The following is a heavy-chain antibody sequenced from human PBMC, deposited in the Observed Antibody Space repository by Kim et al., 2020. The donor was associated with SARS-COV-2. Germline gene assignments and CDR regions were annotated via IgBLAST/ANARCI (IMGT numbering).Heavy chain of an antibody. D-gene: IGHD3-9*01. J-gene: IGHJ3*02. Sequence: VKGRFTISRNNSKNTLYLQMNSLRAEDTAVYYCAKGAGITIFATNAFDIWGQGTMVTVSS. CDR3: AKGAGITIFATNAFDI. V-gene: IGHV3-33*06.